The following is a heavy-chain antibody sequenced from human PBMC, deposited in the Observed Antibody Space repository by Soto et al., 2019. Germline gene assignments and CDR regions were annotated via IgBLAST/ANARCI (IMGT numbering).Heavy chain of an antibody. V-gene: IGHV3-53*04. Sequence: PGGSLRLSCAASGFTVSSNYMSWVRQAPGKGLEWVSVIYSGGSTYYADSVKGRFTISRHNSKNTLYLQMNSLRAEDTAVYYCARDPPEDYYYMDVCGKGTMVTVSS. CDR3: ARDPPEDYYYMDV. CDR2: IYSGGST. J-gene: IGHJ6*03. CDR1: GFTVSSNY.